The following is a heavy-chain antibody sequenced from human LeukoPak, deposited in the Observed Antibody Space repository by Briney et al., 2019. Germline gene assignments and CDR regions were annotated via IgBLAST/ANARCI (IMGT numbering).Heavy chain of an antibody. CDR2: ISSSSSTI. V-gene: IGHV3-48*04. Sequence: GGSLRLSCAASGFTFSSYSMNWVRQAPGKGLEWVSYISSSSSTIYYADSVKGRFTISRDNAKNSLYLQMNSLRAEDTAVYYCARTSSSSHPQPPDYWGQGTLVTVSS. CDR3: ARTSSSSHPQPPDY. CDR1: GFTFSSYS. J-gene: IGHJ4*02. D-gene: IGHD6-6*01.